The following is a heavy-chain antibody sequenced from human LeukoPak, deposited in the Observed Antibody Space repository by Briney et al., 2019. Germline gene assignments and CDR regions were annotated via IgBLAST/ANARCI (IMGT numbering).Heavy chain of an antibody. D-gene: IGHD3-3*01. J-gene: IGHJ4*02. V-gene: IGHV4-39*07. CDR3: ARGIFDFWSGTQEYYFDY. CDR1: GGSISSSSYY. Sequence: SETLSLTCTVSGGSISSSSYYWGWIRQPPGKGLEWIGSIYYSGSTNYNPSLKSRVAISVDTSKNQFSLKLSSVTAADTAVYYCARGIFDFWSGTQEYYFDYWGQGTLVTVSS. CDR2: IYYSGST.